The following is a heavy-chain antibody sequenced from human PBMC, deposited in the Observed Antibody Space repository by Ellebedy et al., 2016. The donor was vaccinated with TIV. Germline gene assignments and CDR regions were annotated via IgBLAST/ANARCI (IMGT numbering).Heavy chain of an antibody. J-gene: IGHJ5*02. CDR3: ARDYISGIYRNWFDP. V-gene: IGHV3-53*01. CDR2: IYSGGST. CDR1: GFTVSSNY. Sequence: GGSLRLSXAASGFTVSSNYMSWVRQAPGKGLEWVSIIYSGGSTYYADSAKGRFTISRDNSKNTLYLQLTSLRAEDTAVYYCARDYISGIYRNWFDPWGQGMLVTVSS. D-gene: IGHD3-16*01.